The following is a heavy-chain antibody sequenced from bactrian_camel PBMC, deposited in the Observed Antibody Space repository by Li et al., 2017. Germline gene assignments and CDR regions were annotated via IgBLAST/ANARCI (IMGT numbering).Heavy chain of an antibody. D-gene: IGHD3*01. CDR1: GTGDGSELKC. V-gene: IGHV3S45*01. CDR3: VSYSLTY. CDR2: ISNGGRVT. Sequence: HVQLVESGGGSVQAGGSLTLSCAASGTGDGSELKCMAWFRQAPGQDREGVAEISNGGRVTTYLDSVEGRFTISRDNAKNKVYLQMNSLKPEDTAVYYCVSYSLTYWGQGTQVTVS. J-gene: IGHJ4*01.